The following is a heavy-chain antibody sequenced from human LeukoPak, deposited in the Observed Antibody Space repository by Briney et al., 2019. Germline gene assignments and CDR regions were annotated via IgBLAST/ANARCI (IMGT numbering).Heavy chain of an antibody. D-gene: IGHD2-15*01. V-gene: IGHV4-4*07. J-gene: IGHJ3*02. CDR2: IYARGST. CDR1: GGSISSYY. Sequence: SETLSLTCTVSGGSISSYYWSWIRQPAGKGLEWIGRIYARGSTNYNPSLKSRVTMSVDTSKNQFSLKLSSVTAADTAVYYCARGRYCSADICSGGDAFDIWGQGTMVSVSS. CDR3: ARGRYCSADICSGGDAFDI.